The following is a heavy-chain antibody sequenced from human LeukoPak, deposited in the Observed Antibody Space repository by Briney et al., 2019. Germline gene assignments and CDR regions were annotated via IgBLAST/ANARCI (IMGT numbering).Heavy chain of an antibody. CDR3: ARDPHYYDSSGARFDY. CDR2: ISSDGSNK. D-gene: IGHD3-22*01. J-gene: IGHJ4*02. Sequence: AXSXXTXXSYGMHWVRQAPGKGLEWVVVISSDGSNKYYSDSVKGRFTISRDNAKNSLYLQMNSLRAEDTAVYYCARDPHYYDSSGARFDYWGQGTLVTVSS. CDR1: XXTXXSYG. V-gene: IGHV3-33*05.